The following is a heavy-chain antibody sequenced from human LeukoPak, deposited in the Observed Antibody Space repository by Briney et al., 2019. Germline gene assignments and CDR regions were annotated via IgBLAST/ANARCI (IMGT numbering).Heavy chain of an antibody. CDR1: GYSISSGYY. Sequence: SETLSLTCTVSGYSISSGYYWGGIRQPPGKGLEWIGSIYHSGSTYYNPSLKSRVTISVDTSKNQFSLKLSSVTAADTAVYYCARDRGTWNDDGFDYWGQGTLVTVSS. CDR3: ARDRGTWNDDGFDY. D-gene: IGHD1-1*01. J-gene: IGHJ4*02. CDR2: IYHSGST. V-gene: IGHV4-38-2*02.